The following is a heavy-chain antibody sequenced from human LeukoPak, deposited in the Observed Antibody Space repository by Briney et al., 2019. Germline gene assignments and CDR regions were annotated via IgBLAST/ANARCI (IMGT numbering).Heavy chain of an antibody. J-gene: IGHJ4*02. CDR3: ARDSPTGYYPY. Sequence: PGASLTLSCAAAGFTFSSSWMSCVRQAPGKGLEWVAKIKEDGSDFYYVDSVKGRFTISRDNAKNSLFLEMVSLRAEGTAVYYCARDSPTGYYPYWGQGTLVTVSS. D-gene: IGHD3-9*01. CDR2: IKEDGSDF. V-gene: IGHV3-7*01. CDR1: GFTFSSSW.